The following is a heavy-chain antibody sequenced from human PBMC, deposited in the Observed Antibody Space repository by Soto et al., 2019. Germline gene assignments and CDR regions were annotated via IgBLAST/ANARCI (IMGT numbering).Heavy chain of an antibody. Sequence: SETLSLTCTVSGGSISSYYWSWIRQPPGKGLEWIGYIYYSGSTNYNPSLKSRVTISVDTSKNQFSLKLSSVTAADTAVYYCARSPDYHYYMDVWGKGTTVTVSS. J-gene: IGHJ6*03. CDR1: GGSISSYY. CDR3: ARSPDYHYYMDV. V-gene: IGHV4-59*08. CDR2: IYYSGST.